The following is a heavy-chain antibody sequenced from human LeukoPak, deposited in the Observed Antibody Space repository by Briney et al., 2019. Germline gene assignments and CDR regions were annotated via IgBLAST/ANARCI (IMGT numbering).Heavy chain of an antibody. D-gene: IGHD3-16*02. CDR3: ARHGRAVWGSHPTKAFDL. CDR1: GGSFSGYY. CDR2: FSTSGST. J-gene: IGHJ3*01. V-gene: IGHV4-4*08. Sequence: SETLSLACAIYGGSFSGYYWSWIRQPPGKGLEWIGYFSTSGSTNYNPSLQSRVTISVDTSKNHFSLRLSSVTAADTAVYYCARHGRAVWGSHPTKAFDLWGPGTMVTVSS.